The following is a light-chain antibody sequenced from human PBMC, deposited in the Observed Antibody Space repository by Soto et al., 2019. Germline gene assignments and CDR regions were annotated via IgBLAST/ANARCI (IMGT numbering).Light chain of an antibody. J-gene: IGKJ1*01. CDR1: QGIGNA. V-gene: IGKV1-13*02. Sequence: AIQMTQSPSSLSASVGDRVTISCRASQGIGNALGWYQQKPGKAPKLLIYDASSLESGVPSRFSGSGSGTEFTLTISSLQPDDFATYYCQQYNSYSPTFGQGTKVDIK. CDR3: QQYNSYSPT. CDR2: DAS.